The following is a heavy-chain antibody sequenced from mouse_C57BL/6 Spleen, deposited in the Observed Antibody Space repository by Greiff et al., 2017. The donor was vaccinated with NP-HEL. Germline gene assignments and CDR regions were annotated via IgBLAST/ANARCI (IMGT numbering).Heavy chain of an antibody. J-gene: IGHJ3*01. V-gene: IGHV1-81*01. Sequence: VQLQQSGAELARPGASVKLSCKASGYTFTSYGISWVKQRTGKGLEWIGEIYPRSDNTYYNEKFKGKATLTADKSSSTAFMELRSLTSEDSAVYICAISTVVDTPFAYWGQGTLVTVSA. CDR3: AISTVVDTPFAY. CDR1: GYTFTSYG. CDR2: IYPRSDNT. D-gene: IGHD1-1*01.